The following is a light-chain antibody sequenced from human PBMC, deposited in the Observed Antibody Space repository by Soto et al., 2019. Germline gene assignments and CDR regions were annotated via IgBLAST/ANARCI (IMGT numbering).Light chain of an antibody. CDR2: DVS. CDR1: SSDVGGYNH. CDR3: SSYTSSSTLVV. J-gene: IGLJ2*01. Sequence: QPVLTQPASVSGSPGQSITISCTGTSSDVGGYNHVSWYQQHPGKAPKLTIYDVSNRPSGVSNRFSGSKSGNTASLTISGLQAEDEADYYCSSYTSSSTLVVFGGGTKLTVL. V-gene: IGLV2-14*01.